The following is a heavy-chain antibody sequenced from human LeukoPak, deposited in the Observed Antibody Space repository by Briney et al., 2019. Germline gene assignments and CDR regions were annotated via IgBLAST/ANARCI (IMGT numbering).Heavy chain of an antibody. CDR1: GGSFSTYY. D-gene: IGHD2-2*01. CDR3: ARAPPYCSSTSCYPNRWFDP. CDR2: VNHGGST. J-gene: IGHJ5*02. Sequence: SETLSLTCAVYGGSFSTYYWSWIRQPPGEGLQWIGEVNHGGSTNYNPSLKSRLTISVDTSTNQFSLKLSSVTAADTAVYYCARAPPYCSSTSCYPNRWFDPWGQGTLVTVSS. V-gene: IGHV4-34*01.